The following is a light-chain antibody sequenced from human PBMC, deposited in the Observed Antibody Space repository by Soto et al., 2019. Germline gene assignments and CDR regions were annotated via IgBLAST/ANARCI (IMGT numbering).Light chain of an antibody. J-gene: IGLJ3*02. V-gene: IGLV2-14*03. CDR1: SSDVGGYNF. Sequence: QSVLTQTASVSGSPGQSITISCTGTSSDVGGYNFVSWYQQHPGKAPKLIIHEVTNRPSGVSNRFSGSKSGNTASLTISGLQAEDEAVYYCCSHSSSSTWMFGGGTQLTVL. CDR3: CSHSSSSTWM. CDR2: EVT.